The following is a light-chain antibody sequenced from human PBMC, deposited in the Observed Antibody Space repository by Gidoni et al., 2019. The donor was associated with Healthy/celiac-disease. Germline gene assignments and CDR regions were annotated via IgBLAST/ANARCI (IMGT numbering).Light chain of an antibody. CDR2: AAS. J-gene: IGKJ2*01. V-gene: IGKV1-39*01. Sequence: DLHITHSPSSLSASVGDRVTITCRARQSISSYLNWYQQKPGNAAKLLIYAASSLKSGVPSRFSGSGSGTDVTLTISSLQPEDFATYYCQQSYSTPQYTFGQGTKLEIK. CDR3: QQSYSTPQYT. CDR1: QSISSY.